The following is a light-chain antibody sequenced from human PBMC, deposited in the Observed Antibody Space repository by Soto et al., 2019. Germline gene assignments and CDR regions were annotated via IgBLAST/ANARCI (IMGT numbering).Light chain of an antibody. CDR1: SSYVGGYNY. CDR2: DVS. J-gene: IGLJ1*01. Sequence: QSVLAQPRSVSGSPGQSVTISCTGTSSYVGGYNYVSWYQQHPGKASKLMIYDVSKRPSGVPDRFSGSKSGNTASLTISGLQAEDEADYYCCSYAGSYTYVFGPGTKVTVL. CDR3: CSYAGSYTYV. V-gene: IGLV2-11*01.